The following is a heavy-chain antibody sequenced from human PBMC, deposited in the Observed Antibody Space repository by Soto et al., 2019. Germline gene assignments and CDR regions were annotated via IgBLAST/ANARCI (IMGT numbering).Heavy chain of an antibody. D-gene: IGHD3-3*01. CDR1: GFTFSNAW. V-gene: IGHV3-15*01. Sequence: GGSLRLSCAASGFTFSNAWMSWVRQAPGKGLEWVGRIKSKTDGGTTDYAAPVKGRFTISRDDSKNTLYLQMNSLKTEDTAVYYCTTGYYDFWSGYYSWIDPWGQGTLVTVSS. CDR3: TTGYYDFWSGYYSWIDP. J-gene: IGHJ5*02. CDR2: IKSKTDGGTT.